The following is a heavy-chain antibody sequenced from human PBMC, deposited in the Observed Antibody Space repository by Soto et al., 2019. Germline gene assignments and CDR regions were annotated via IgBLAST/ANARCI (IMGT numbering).Heavy chain of an antibody. Sequence: SLRLSCAASGFTFDDYAMHWVRQVPGKGLGWVSGINWNSGSIGYGDSVKGRFAISRDNAKNSLHLQMNSLSAEDTALYYCVKDESINWYSGHFRHWGQGTLVTVS. CDR2: INWNSGSI. V-gene: IGHV3-9*01. D-gene: IGHD6-13*01. CDR1: GFTFDDYA. J-gene: IGHJ1*01. CDR3: VKDESINWYSGHFRH.